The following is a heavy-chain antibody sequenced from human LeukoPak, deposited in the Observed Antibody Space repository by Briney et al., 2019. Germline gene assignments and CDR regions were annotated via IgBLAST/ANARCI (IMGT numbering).Heavy chain of an antibody. V-gene: IGHV3-23*01. J-gene: IGHJ4*02. CDR1: GFTFSSYS. CDR3: AKDLSEDQQQSY. CDR2: ISGSGGST. Sequence: PGGSLRLSCAASGFTFSSYSMNWVRQAPGKGLEWVSAISGSGGSTYYADSVKGRFTISRDNSKNTLYLQMNSLRAEDTAVYYCAKDLSEDQQQSYWGQGTLVTVSS. D-gene: IGHD6-13*01.